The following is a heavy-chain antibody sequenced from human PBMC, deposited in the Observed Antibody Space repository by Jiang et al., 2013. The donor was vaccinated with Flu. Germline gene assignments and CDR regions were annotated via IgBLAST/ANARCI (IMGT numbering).Heavy chain of an antibody. CDR3: ARPLDNSGFY. J-gene: IGHJ4*02. V-gene: IGHV1-2*06. CDR2: INPNSGGT. CDR1: GYTFTGYY. D-gene: IGHD5-12*01. Sequence: GAEVKKPGASVRVSCKASGYTFTGYYMHWVRQAPGQGLEWMGRINPNSGGTNYAQKFQGRVTFTTDTSISTAYMELTRLTSDDTAVYFCARPLDNSGFYWGQGTVVTVSS.